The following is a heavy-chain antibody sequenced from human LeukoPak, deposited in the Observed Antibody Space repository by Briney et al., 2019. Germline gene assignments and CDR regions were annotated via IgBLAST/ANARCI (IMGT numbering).Heavy chain of an antibody. CDR1: RFTFSNYA. J-gene: IGHJ4*02. CDR3: TNSDDYGDY. Sequence: GGSLRLSCAPSRFTFSNYAMNWVRQAPGKGLEWVSTISGSGGSTYYADSVKGRFTISRDDSKNTLYLHMTSLRAEDTAVYYCTNSDDYGDYWGQGTLVTVSS. V-gene: IGHV3-23*01. CDR2: ISGSGGST.